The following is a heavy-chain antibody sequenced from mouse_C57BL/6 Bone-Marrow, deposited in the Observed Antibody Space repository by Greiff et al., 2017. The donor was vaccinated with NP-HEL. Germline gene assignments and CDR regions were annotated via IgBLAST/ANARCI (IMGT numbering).Heavy chain of an antibody. D-gene: IGHD2-1*01. CDR2: IYPGGGYT. J-gene: IGHJ2*01. CDR1: GYTFTNYW. CDR3: ARVYGNYFDY. Sequence: QVQLQQSGAELVRPGTSVKMSCKASGYTFTNYWIGWAKQRPGHGLEWIGDIYPGGGYTNYNEKFKGKATLPADKSSSTAYMQFSSLTSEDSAIYYCARVYGNYFDYWGQGTTLTVSS. V-gene: IGHV1-63*01.